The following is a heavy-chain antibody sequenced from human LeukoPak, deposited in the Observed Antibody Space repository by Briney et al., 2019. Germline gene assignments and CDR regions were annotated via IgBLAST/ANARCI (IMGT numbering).Heavy chain of an antibody. D-gene: IGHD2-21*02. CDR1: GDSISDYY. CDR3: ARGDCGGDCYSDY. CDR2: VYHSGNT. V-gene: IGHV4-59*08. Sequence: SETLSLTCTVSGDSISDYYWSWTRQPPGKGLEWIGYVYHSGNTNYNPSLKSRVTISVDTSKNQFSLKLSSVTAADTAVYYCARGDCGGDCYSDYWGQGTLVTVSS. J-gene: IGHJ4*02.